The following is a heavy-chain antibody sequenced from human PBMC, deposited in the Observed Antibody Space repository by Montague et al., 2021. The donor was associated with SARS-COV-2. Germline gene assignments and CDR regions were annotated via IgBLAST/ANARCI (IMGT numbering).Heavy chain of an antibody. D-gene: IGHD1-26*01. J-gene: IGHJ6*03. Sequence: SETLSLTCAVFDGSFSDFYWSWIHQPPGKGLEWIGEINHSGTTYYNPSLKSRVTISVDTSKNQFSLKLNSVTAADAAVYYCASGDDYGSGYLDVWGEGTTVTVSS. CDR2: INHSGTT. CDR3: ASGDDYGSGYLDV. CDR1: DGSFSDFY. V-gene: IGHV4-34*01.